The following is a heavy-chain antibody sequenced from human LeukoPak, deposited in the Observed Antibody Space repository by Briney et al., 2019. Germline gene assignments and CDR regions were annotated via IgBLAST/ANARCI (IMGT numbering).Heavy chain of an antibody. D-gene: IGHD1-26*01. J-gene: IGHJ6*02. Sequence: SETLSLTCAVYGGSFSGYYWSWIRQPPGKGLEWIGEINHSGSTNYNPSLKSRVTISVDTSKNQFSLKLSSVTAADTAVYYCARGRGSYYYYYGMDVWGQGTTVTVSS. CDR3: ARGRGSYYYYYGMDV. V-gene: IGHV4-34*01. CDR1: GGSFSGYY. CDR2: INHSGST.